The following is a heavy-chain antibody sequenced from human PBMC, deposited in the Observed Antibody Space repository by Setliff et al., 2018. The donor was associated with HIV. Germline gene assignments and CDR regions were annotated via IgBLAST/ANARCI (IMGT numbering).Heavy chain of an antibody. CDR2: IYRSGST. D-gene: IGHD3-16*02. CDR3: ARHKDSDYVWGSYRPDGFDI. V-gene: IGHV4-39*01. CDR1: GGSSSSSSFY. Sequence: PSETLSLTCTVSGGSSSSSSFYWGWIRQPPGKGLEWIGNIYRSGSTYCNPSLRSRVTISVDTSKNQFYLNLNSVTDADTALYYCARHKDSDYVWGSYRPDGFDIWGQGTTVTVSS. J-gene: IGHJ3*02.